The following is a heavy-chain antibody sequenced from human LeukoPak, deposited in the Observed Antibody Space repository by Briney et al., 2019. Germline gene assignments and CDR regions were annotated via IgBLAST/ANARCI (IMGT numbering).Heavy chain of an antibody. CDR3: LKDRSGYSSSWYGRWNWFDP. CDR2: ISSNGGST. D-gene: IGHD6-13*01. V-gene: IGHV3-64D*06. Sequence: GGSLKLSCSASGFTFSNYAMHWVRQAPGKGLEYVSAISSNGGSTYYADSVKGRFTISRDNSKNTLYLQMSSLRAEDTAVYYCLKDRSGYSSSWYGRWNWFDPWGQGTLVTVSS. J-gene: IGHJ5*02. CDR1: GFTFSNYA.